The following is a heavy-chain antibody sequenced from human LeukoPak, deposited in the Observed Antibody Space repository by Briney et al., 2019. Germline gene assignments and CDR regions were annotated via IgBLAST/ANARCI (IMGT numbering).Heavy chain of an antibody. CDR2: INHSGST. J-gene: IGHJ6*02. CDR3: ARGPYSGYDYTAHYYYYYGMDV. V-gene: IGHV4-34*01. CDR1: GGSFSGCY. Sequence: SETLSLTCAVYGGSFSGCYWSWIRQPPGKGLEWIGEINHSGSTNYNPSLKSRVTISVDTSKNQFSLKLSSVTAADTAVYYCARGPYSGYDYTAHYYYYYGMDVWGQGTTVTVSS. D-gene: IGHD5-12*01.